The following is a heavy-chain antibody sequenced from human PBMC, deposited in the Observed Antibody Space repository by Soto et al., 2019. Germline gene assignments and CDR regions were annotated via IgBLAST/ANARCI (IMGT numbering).Heavy chain of an antibody. D-gene: IGHD3-22*01. CDR1: GYTFTNYY. CDR3: ARDTNTIRFYDSSGYLSWFDS. CDR2: INPSGVGT. J-gene: IGHJ5*01. V-gene: IGHV1-46*03. Sequence: QVQLVQSGAEVKKPGASVRVSCKPSGYTFTNYYVHWVRQAPGQGLEWMGIINPSGVGTSYAQKFQGRVTMTTDTSTSTVYMELSSLRSEDTAVYYCARDTNTIRFYDSSGYLSWFDSWGQGTLVTVSS.